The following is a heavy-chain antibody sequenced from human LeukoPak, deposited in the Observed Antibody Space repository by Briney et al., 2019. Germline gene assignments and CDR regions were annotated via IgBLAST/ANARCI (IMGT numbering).Heavy chain of an antibody. V-gene: IGHV3-30*03. CDR2: ISYDGSNK. CDR3: ARDLASSGSSSGY. CDR1: GFTFSSYG. J-gene: IGHJ4*02. Sequence: GGSLRLSCAASGFTFSSYGMHWVRQAPGKGLEWVAVISYDGSNKYYADSVKGRFTISRDNSKNTLYLQMNSLRAEDTAVYYCARDLASSGSSSGYWGQGTLVTVSS. D-gene: IGHD6-6*01.